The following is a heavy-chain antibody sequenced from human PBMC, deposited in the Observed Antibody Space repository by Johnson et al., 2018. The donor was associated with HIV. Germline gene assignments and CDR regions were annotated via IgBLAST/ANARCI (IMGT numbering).Heavy chain of an antibody. CDR2: INWNGGST. D-gene: IGHD3-16*01. V-gene: IGHV3-20*04. Sequence: VQLVESGGGVVRPGGSLRLSCAASGFTFDDYGMSWVRQAPGQGLEWVSGINWNGGSTGYAASVKGRFTISRDNAKNSLYLQMNSLRAEDTALYYCARGRLGDPFPGAFDIWGQGTMVTVSS. CDR3: ARGRLGDPFPGAFDI. CDR1: GFTFDDYG. J-gene: IGHJ3*02.